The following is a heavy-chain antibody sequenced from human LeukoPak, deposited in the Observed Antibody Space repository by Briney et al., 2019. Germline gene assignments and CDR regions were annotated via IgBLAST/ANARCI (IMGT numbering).Heavy chain of an antibody. CDR2: INAGNGNT. J-gene: IGHJ4*02. CDR3: ARDRARGYSYGFGNDY. Sequence: ASVKVSCKASGYTFTSYAMHWVRQAPGQRLEWMGWINAGNGNTKYSQKFQGRVTITRDTSASTAYMELSSLRSDDTAVYYCARDRARGYSYGFGNDYWGQGTLVTVSS. D-gene: IGHD5-18*01. V-gene: IGHV1-3*01. CDR1: GYTFTSYA.